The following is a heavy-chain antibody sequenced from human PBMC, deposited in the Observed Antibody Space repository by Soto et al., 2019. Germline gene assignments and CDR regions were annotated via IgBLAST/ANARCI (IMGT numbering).Heavy chain of an antibody. V-gene: IGHV1-69*02. CDR1: GGTFSSYT. D-gene: IGHD2-21*02. CDR3: ARGEAYCGGDCYWGPLDY. J-gene: IGHJ4*02. CDR2: IIPILGIA. Sequence: QVQLVQSGAEVKKPGSSVKVSCKASGGTFSSYTISWVRQAPGQGLEWMGRIIPILGIANHAQKFQGRVTITADKSTSTAYMELSSLRSEDTAVYYCARGEAYCGGDCYWGPLDYWGQGTLVTVSS.